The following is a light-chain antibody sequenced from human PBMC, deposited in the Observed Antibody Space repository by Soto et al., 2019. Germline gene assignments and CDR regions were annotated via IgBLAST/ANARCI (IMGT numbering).Light chain of an antibody. CDR1: QSVSSY. CDR3: QQRSNWPPSIT. Sequence: EIVLTQSPATLSLSPGERATLSCRASQSVSSYLAWYQQKPGQAPRLLIYDASNRATGIPARFSGSGSGTDFTLTISSLEPEDFAVYYCQQRSNWPPSITVGQGPRLEIK. J-gene: IGKJ5*01. CDR2: DAS. V-gene: IGKV3-11*01.